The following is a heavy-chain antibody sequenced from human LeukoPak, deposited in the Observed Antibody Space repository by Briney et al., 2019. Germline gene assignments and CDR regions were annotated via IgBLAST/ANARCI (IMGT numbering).Heavy chain of an antibody. D-gene: IGHD2-2*01. CDR2: IYYSGST. CDR3: ARDGRYCTSTNCPSKGVD. CDR1: GGSISSGDYY. J-gene: IGHJ4*02. Sequence: KASETLSLTCTVSGGSISSGDYYWSWIRQPPGKGLEWIGSIYYSGSTYYNPSLKSRVTISLDTPKHQFSLKLSSVTAADTAVYYCARDGRYCTSTNCPSKGVDWGQGTLVTVSS. V-gene: IGHV4-30-4*08.